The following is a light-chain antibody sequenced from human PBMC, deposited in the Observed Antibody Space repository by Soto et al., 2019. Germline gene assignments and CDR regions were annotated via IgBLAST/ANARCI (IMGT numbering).Light chain of an antibody. V-gene: IGKV1-5*03. Sequence: IQMTQSPSTLSGSVGDRVTITCRASQTISSWLAWYQQKPGKAPKLLIYTASTLKSGVPSRFSGRGSGTEFPLTISRLEPEDFAVYYCQQYGSSRTFGQGTKVDIK. J-gene: IGKJ1*01. CDR1: QTISSW. CDR2: TAS. CDR3: QQYGSSRT.